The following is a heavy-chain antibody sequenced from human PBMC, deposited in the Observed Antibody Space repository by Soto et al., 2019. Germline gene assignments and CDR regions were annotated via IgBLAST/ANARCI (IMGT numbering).Heavy chain of an antibody. J-gene: IGHJ4*02. CDR1: GGSIRSDGSY. CDR3: ARRAGNGRGYPIDS. D-gene: IGHD3-10*01. V-gene: IGHV4-31*11. CDR2: IYYSGST. Sequence: PSETLSLTCAVSGGSIRSDGSYWTWIRQLPGGGLECIGYIYYSGSTSYNPSLESRASISVASSENQFSLRLTSVTAADTAVYYCARRAGNGRGYPIDSWGQGTRVSIAS.